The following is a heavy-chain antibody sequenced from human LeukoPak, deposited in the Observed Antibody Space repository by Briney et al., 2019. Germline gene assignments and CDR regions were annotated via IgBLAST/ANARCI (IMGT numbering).Heavy chain of an antibody. CDR2: IDNSGFHI. CDR1: GFSFSKYD. J-gene: IGHJ4*02. Sequence: GGSLRLSCAASGFSFSKYDLNWVRRAPGKGLEWISAIDNSGFHIYYADSVKGRFTISRDNSKNTLLLQMNSLKAEDTAVYYCAKESGYSSGWDYFDSWGQGTLVTVSS. CDR3: AKESGYSSGWDYFDS. D-gene: IGHD3-10*01. V-gene: IGHV3-23*05.